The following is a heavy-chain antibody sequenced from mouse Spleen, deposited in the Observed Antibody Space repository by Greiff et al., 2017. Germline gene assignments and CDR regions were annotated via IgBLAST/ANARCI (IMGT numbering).Heavy chain of an antibody. D-gene: IGHD2-3*01. CDR1: GYTFTSYY. CDR2: INPSNGGT. V-gene: IGHV1-53*01. J-gene: IGHJ4*01. Sequence: QVQLQQSGAELVKPGASVKLSCKASGYTFTSYYMYWVKQRPGQGLEWIGGINPSNGGTNFNEKFKSKATLTVDTSSSTAYMQLSSLTSEDSAVYYCTSDGYYAMDYWGQGTSVTVSS. CDR3: TSDGYYAMDY.